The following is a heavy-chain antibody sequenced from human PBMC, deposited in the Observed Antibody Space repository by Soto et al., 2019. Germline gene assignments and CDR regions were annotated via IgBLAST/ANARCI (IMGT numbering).Heavy chain of an antibody. V-gene: IGHV3-30-3*01. CDR3: ARPWGQLSTYYYGMDT. D-gene: IGHD3-16*01. J-gene: IGHJ6*02. CDR1: GFTFRNYA. Sequence: PGGSLRLSCAASGFTFRNYAMHRVRQAPGKGLEWVATISYDGDNKYYTDSVKGPFTISRDNSKNTLYLQMNSLRPEDTAVYYCARPWGQLSTYYYGMDTWGQGTTVTVSS. CDR2: ISYDGDNK.